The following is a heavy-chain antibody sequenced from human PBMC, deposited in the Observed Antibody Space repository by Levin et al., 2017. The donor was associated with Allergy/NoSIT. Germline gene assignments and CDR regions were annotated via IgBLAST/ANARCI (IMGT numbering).Heavy chain of an antibody. J-gene: IGHJ3*02. CDR1: GYSFTSYW. CDR2: IYPGDSDT. Sequence: ASVKVSCKGSGYSFTSYWIGWVRQMPGKGLEWMGIIYPGDSDTRYSPSFEGQVTISADKSISTAYLQWSSLKASDTAMYYCARRSDSSGPDAFDIWGQGTMVTVSS. CDR3: ARRSDSSGPDAFDI. D-gene: IGHD3-22*01. V-gene: IGHV5-51*01.